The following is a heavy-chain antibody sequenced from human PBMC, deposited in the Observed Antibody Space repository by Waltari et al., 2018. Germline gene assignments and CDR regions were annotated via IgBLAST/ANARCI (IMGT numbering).Heavy chain of an antibody. J-gene: IGHJ6*03. V-gene: IGHV3-30*04. CDR3: ARTYESGSYYYYMDV. CDR1: GFTFSSYP. D-gene: IGHD3-3*01. Sequence: QVQLVESGGGVVQPGTSLRLSCAASGFTFSSYPMHWVRQAPGKGRDGVAVISDDGSNKYYADAGKGRFTVSRDNSKNTLDLQMDSLRPEDTALYYCARTYESGSYYYYMDVWGRGTTVAISS. CDR2: ISDDGSNK.